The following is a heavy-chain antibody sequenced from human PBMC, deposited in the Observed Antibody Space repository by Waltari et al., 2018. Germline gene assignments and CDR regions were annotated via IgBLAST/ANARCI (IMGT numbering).Heavy chain of an antibody. CDR3: AREVGSPHYFYGMEV. Sequence: QVQLQQWGAGLLKPSETLSLTCAVYGGSFTAYLWGWICQSPGEGREGVGEINHSGSTNYTPSLKSRVTISVDTSKNQFSLKLSSMTAADTAVYYCAREVGSPHYFYGMEVWGQGTTVTVSS. CDR2: INHSGST. D-gene: IGHD1-26*01. V-gene: IGHV4-34*01. CDR1: GGSFTAYL. J-gene: IGHJ6*02.